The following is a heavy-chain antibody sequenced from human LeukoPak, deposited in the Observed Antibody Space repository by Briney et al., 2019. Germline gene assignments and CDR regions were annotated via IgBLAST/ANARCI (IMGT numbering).Heavy chain of an antibody. D-gene: IGHD3-10*01. CDR2: IYYSGST. CDR1: GGSISSGDYY. CDR3: ARAAYYGDPYDY. Sequence: SQALSLTCTVSGGSISSGDYYWSWIRQPPGKGLERIGYIYYSGSTYYHPSLKSRVTISVDTSKNQFSLKLSSVTAADTAVYYCARAAYYGDPYDYWGQGTLVTVSS. V-gene: IGHV4-30-4*01. J-gene: IGHJ4*02.